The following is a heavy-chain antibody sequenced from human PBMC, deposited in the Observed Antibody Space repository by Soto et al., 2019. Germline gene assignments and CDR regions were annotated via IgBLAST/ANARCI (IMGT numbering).Heavy chain of an antibody. CDR1: GFTFIDYA. Sequence: GGSLRLSCAASGFTFIDYAMSWVRQAPGKGLEWVSAISGTGSNTFYAESVKGRLTISRDSSKNTLFLQMDSLRAEDTAVYYCAKGVYDYSRYYFDYWGQGTLVTVSS. CDR3: AKGVYDYSRYYFDY. J-gene: IGHJ4*02. CDR2: ISGTGSNT. D-gene: IGHD4-4*01. V-gene: IGHV3-23*01.